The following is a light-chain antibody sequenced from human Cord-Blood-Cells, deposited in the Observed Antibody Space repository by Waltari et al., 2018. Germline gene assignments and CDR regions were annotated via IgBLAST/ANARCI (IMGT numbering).Light chain of an antibody. V-gene: IGKV1-39*01. J-gene: IGKJ4*01. CDR3: QQSYSTPPIT. CDR1: QSISSY. CDR2: AAS. Sequence: DIQMTQSPSSLSASVGDRVTITCRAGQSISSYLNWYQQKPGKAPKLLIYAASSLQSGVPSRFSGSGSGTDFTLTISSLQPEDFATYYCQQSYSTPPITFGGGTKVEIK.